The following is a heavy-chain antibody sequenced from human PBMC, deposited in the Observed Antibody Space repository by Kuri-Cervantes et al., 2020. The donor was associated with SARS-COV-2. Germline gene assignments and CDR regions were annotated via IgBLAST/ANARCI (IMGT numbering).Heavy chain of an antibody. J-gene: IGHJ6*02. CDR3: ARGAHDYYYYGMDV. CDR1: GFTFSNAW. V-gene: IGHV3-11*01. Sequence: LSLTCAASGFTFSNAWMSWVRQAPGKGLEWVSYISSSGSTIYYADSVKGRFTISRDNAKNSLYLQMNSLRAEDTAVYYCARGAHDYYYYGMDVWGQGTTVTVSS. CDR2: ISSSGSTI.